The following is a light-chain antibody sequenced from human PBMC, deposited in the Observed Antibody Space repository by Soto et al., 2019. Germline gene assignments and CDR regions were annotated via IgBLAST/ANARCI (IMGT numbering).Light chain of an antibody. CDR1: QSISSY. V-gene: IGKV1-39*01. CDR2: AAS. Sequence: IQMTQSPSSLSASVGDRLTITCRASQSISSYLNWYQQKPGKAPKXXIYAASSLQSGVPSRFSGSGSGTDFTLTISSLKTEDFATYYGQQRYSTPRTFGQGTKVDIK. CDR3: QQRYSTPRT. J-gene: IGKJ1*01.